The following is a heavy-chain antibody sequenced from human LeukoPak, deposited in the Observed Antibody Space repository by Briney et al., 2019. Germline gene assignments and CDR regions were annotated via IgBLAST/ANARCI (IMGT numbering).Heavy chain of an antibody. J-gene: IGHJ6*03. Sequence: GGSLRLSCAASAFTFSSYSMSWVRQAPGKGLEWVSAISGSGGSTYYADSVKGRFTISRDNSKNTLYLQMNSLRAEDTAVYYCAKHSSGYYYYYYYMDVWGKGTTVTISS. V-gene: IGHV3-23*01. CDR2: ISGSGGST. CDR3: AKHSSGYYYYYYYMDV. CDR1: AFTFSSYS. D-gene: IGHD6-19*01.